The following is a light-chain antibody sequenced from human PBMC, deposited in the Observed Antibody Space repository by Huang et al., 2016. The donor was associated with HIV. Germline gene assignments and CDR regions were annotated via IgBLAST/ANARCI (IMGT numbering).Light chain of an antibody. V-gene: IGKV1-39*01. CDR3: QQSYSSSIT. Sequence: IQMIQSPTSLSASVGNRVRITCRASQAINTYLNWFQKKPGKAPKLRIYGAYTLHTGVPSRFRGSGSGTEFALTISGLQLDDLGTYYCQQSYSSSITFGQGTRL. CDR2: GAY. CDR1: QAINTY. J-gene: IGKJ5*01.